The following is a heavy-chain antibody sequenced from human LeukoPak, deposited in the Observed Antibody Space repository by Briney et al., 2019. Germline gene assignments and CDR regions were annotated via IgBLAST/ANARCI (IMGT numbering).Heavy chain of an antibody. D-gene: IGHD3-10*01. CDR2: IYYSGST. CDR3: ARPYMVGDAFDI. J-gene: IGHJ3*02. Sequence: SQTLSLTCTVSGGSISSGSYYWGWIRQPPGKGLEWIGSIYYSGSTYYNPSLKSRVTISVDTSKNQFSLKLSSVTAADTAVYYCARPYMVGDAFDIWGQGTMVTVSS. CDR1: GGSISSGSYY. V-gene: IGHV4-39*01.